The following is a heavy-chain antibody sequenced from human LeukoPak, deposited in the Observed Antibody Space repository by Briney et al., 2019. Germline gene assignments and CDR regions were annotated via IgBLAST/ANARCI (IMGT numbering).Heavy chain of an antibody. CDR3: ARGPPGGDPVNFDY. V-gene: IGHV1-69*04. CDR1: GGTFSSYA. D-gene: IGHD2-21*02. J-gene: IGHJ4*02. CDR2: IIPILGIA. Sequence: GASVKVSCKASGGTFSSYAISWVRQAPGQGLEWMGRIIPILGIANYAQKFQGRVTITADKSTSTAYMELSSLRSEDTAVYYCARGPPGGDPVNFDYWGQGTLVTVSS.